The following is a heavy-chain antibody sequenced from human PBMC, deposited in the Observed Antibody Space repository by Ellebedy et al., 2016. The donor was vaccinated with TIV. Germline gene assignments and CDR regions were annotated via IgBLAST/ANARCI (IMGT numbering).Heavy chain of an antibody. Sequence: MPSETLSLTCTVSGGSISSYYWTWIRQPPGRGLEWIAYIYAGGSSNYNPSLKSRVTISVDKSKNQFSLELSSVTAADTAVYYCASDSRYNWFDPWGQGTLVTVSS. CDR2: IYAGGSS. CDR3: ASDSRYNWFDP. D-gene: IGHD2-2*01. CDR1: GGSISSYY. J-gene: IGHJ5*02. V-gene: IGHV4-59*12.